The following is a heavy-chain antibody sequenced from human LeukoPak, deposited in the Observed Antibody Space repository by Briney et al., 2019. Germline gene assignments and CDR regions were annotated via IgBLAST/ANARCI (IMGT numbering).Heavy chain of an antibody. D-gene: IGHD6-13*01. J-gene: IGHJ4*02. Sequence: TSETLSLTCTVSGGSISSYYWSWVRQPPGKGLEWIGYIYYSGSTNYNPSLKSRVTISVNTSKNQFSLKLSSVTAADTAVYYCARLNASSSWVYYLDYWGQGTLVTVSS. CDR3: ARLNASSSWVYYLDY. CDR2: IYYSGST. V-gene: IGHV4-59*08. CDR1: GGSISSYY.